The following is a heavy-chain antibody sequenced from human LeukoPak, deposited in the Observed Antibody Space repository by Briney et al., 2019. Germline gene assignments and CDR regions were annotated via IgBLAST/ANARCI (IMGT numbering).Heavy chain of an antibody. Sequence: GGSLRLSCAASGFTFSSYAMSWVRQAPGKGLERVSAISGSGGSTYYADSVKGRFTISRDNSKNTLYLQMNSLRAEDTAVYYCAKDRHAVRGYDFWSGYLAYWGQGTLVTVSS. D-gene: IGHD3-3*01. CDR1: GFTFSSYA. V-gene: IGHV3-23*01. J-gene: IGHJ4*02. CDR3: AKDRHAVRGYDFWSGYLAY. CDR2: ISGSGGST.